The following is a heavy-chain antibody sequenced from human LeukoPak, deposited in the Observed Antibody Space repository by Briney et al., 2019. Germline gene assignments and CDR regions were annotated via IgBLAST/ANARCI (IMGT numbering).Heavy chain of an antibody. CDR1: GFTFDDYA. D-gene: IGHD3-16*01. V-gene: IGHV3-9*01. CDR2: ISWNGNNI. J-gene: IGHJ6*02. Sequence: GGSLRLSCAASGFTFDDYAMHWVRQAPGKGLEWVSGISWNGNNIDYVDSVKGRFTISRDNAKKSLYLQMTSLRADDTAFYYCAKDKGEGTSRRXYXLDLWGLGTTVTVSS. CDR3: AKDKGEGTSRRXYXLDL.